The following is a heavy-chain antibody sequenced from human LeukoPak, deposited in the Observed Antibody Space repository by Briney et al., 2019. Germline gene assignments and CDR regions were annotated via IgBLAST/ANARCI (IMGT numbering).Heavy chain of an antibody. J-gene: IGHJ6*03. D-gene: IGHD3-16*02. CDR3: ARRESSYLNYYYYYHMDV. V-gene: IGHV3-20*04. Sequence: PGGSLRLSCAASGFTFDDYGMSWVRQAPGKGLEWVSDINWNGDSTGYADSVKGRFTISRDNAKNSLYLQMNSLRAEDTALYYCARRESSYLNYYYYYHMDVWGKGTTVTVSS. CDR1: GFTFDDYG. CDR2: INWNGDST.